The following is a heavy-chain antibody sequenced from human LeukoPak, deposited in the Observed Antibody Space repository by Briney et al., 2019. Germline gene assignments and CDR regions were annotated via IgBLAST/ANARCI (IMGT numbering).Heavy chain of an antibody. CDR1: GFTFSSFD. Sequence: GGSLRLSCAASGFTFSSFDMHWVRQVPGQGLEWVSGIDTGGDTYYRGSVKGRFTISRENAKNSVSLQMNSLRAGDTAVYYCVRGRGSLHYWGQGTLVTVSS. J-gene: IGHJ4*02. CDR3: VRGRGSLHY. V-gene: IGHV3-13*01. CDR2: IDTGGDT. D-gene: IGHD3-10*01.